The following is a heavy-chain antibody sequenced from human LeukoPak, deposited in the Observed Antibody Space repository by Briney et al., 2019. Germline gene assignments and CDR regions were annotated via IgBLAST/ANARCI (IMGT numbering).Heavy chain of an antibody. CDR3: ARGLVSGWYQPINYYYYGMDV. D-gene: IGHD6-19*01. CDR2: ISSSGSTI. CDR1: GFTFSSYE. V-gene: IGHV3-48*03. Sequence: PGGSLRLSCAASGFTFSSYEMNWVRQAPGKGLEWVSYISSSGSTIYYADSVKGRFTISRDNAKNSLYLQMNSLRAEDTAVYYCARGLVSGWYQPINYYYYGMDVWGQGTTVTVSS. J-gene: IGHJ6*02.